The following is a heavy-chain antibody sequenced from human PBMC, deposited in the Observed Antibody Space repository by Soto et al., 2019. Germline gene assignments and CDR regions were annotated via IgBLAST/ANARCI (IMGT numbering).Heavy chain of an antibody. D-gene: IGHD3-16*01. CDR3: AALAPRNLTFPFYGVDV. V-gene: IGHV4-30-4*01. CDR1: GGSINSADYY. CDR2: IYHSGSI. J-gene: IGHJ6*02. Sequence: PSETLSRTCPVSGGSINSADYYWSWIRQPPGKGLEWIGYIYHSGSIYYNPSLKSRLTISVDTSKNQCSLKLSSVTAADTAVYYCAALAPRNLTFPFYGVDVWRQRTPVTVSS.